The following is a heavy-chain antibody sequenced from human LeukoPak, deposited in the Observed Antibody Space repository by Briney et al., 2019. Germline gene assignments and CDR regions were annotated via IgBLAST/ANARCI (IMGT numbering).Heavy chain of an antibody. CDR1: GYAFNVYY. CDR2: IHPDSGAT. J-gene: IGHJ4*02. D-gene: IGHD1-7*01. Sequence: ASVTVSCKASGYAFNVYYIHWVRQAPGQGLEWMGWIHPDSGATNYAQKFQGRVTLTRDRSITTLYMELSSLRSDDTAIYYCGRENWHYDYWGQGTQATVSS. V-gene: IGHV1-2*02. CDR3: GRENWHYDY.